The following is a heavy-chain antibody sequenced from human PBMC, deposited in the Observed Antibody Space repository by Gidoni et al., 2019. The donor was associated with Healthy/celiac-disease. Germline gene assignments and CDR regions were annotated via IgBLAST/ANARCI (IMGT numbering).Heavy chain of an antibody. D-gene: IGHD6-19*01. CDR1: GFTFSSYA. J-gene: IGHJ6*02. CDR3: AKDGRIGLGIAVAGGMDV. CDR2: ISGSGGST. Sequence: EVQLLESGGGLVQPGGSLRLSCAASGFTFSSYAMSWVRQAPGKGLEWVSGISGSGGSTYYADSVKGRFTKSRDNSKNTLYLQMNSLRAEDTAVYYCAKDGRIGLGIAVAGGMDVWGQGTTVTVFS. V-gene: IGHV3-23*01.